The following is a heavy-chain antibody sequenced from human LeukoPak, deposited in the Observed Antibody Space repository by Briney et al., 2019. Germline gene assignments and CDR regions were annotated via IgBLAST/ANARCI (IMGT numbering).Heavy chain of an antibody. V-gene: IGHV3-23*01. Sequence: GGSLRLSCAASGFTFSSYAMSWVRQAPGKGLEWVSAISGGGGSTYYADSVKGRFTISRDNSKNTLYLQMNSLRAEDTAVYYCAKDSGGYSGYDSVYFDYWGQGTLVTVSS. D-gene: IGHD5-12*01. CDR2: ISGGGGST. J-gene: IGHJ4*02. CDR1: GFTFSSYA. CDR3: AKDSGGYSGYDSVYFDY.